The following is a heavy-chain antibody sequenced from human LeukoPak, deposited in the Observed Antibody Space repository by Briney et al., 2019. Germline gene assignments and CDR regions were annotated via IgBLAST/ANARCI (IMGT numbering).Heavy chain of an antibody. CDR3: ARGTYYHGSGSYPWFDP. CDR2: IYYSGDT. V-gene: IGHV4-31*03. Sequence: KTSETLSLTCTVSGGSISSGDSFWSWLRQHPGKGLEWIGSIYYSGDTYYSPSLKSRLSISADTSKNLFSLKLSSVTDADTAVYYCARGTYYHGSGSYPWFDPWGQGTLVTVSS. J-gene: IGHJ5*02. CDR1: GGSISSGDSF. D-gene: IGHD3-10*01.